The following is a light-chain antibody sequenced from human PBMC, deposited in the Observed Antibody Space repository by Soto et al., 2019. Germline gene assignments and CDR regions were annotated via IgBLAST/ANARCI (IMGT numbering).Light chain of an antibody. Sequence: QSVPTQPASVSGSPGQSITLSCTGTSSDVGGYNYVSWYQQHPGKAPKLMIYDVSYRPSGVSNRSSGSKSGNTASLTISGLQAEDEADYYCSSYTSSSTLEVFGTGTKVTVL. CDR1: SSDVGGYNY. CDR3: SSYTSSSTLEV. J-gene: IGLJ1*01. CDR2: DVS. V-gene: IGLV2-14*03.